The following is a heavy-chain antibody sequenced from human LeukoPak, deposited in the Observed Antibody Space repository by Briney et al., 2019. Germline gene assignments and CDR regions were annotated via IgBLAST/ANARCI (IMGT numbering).Heavy chain of an antibody. CDR3: ASAPMVRGKWLDY. J-gene: IGHJ4*02. Sequence: GGSLRLSCAASGFTFSSYAMHWVRQAPGKGLEWVAVISYDGSNKYYADSVKGRFTISRDNSKNTLYLQMNSLRAEDTAVYYCASAPMVRGKWLDYWGQGTLVTVSS. CDR2: ISYDGSNK. D-gene: IGHD3-10*01. V-gene: IGHV3-30*14. CDR1: GFTFSSYA.